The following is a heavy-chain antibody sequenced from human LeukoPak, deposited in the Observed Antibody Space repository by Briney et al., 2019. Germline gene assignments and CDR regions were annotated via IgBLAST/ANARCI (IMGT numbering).Heavy chain of an antibody. Sequence: SQTLSLTCAISGDSVSSNSAAWNWIRQSPSRGLEWLGRTYYRSKWYNDYAVSVKSRTTINPDTSKNQFSLQLNSVTPEDTAVYYCARVKVGRITIFGAPLLNWGQGTLVTVSS. V-gene: IGHV6-1*01. CDR3: ARVKVGRITIFGAPLLN. D-gene: IGHD3-3*01. CDR2: TYYRSKWYN. CDR1: GDSVSSNSAA. J-gene: IGHJ4*02.